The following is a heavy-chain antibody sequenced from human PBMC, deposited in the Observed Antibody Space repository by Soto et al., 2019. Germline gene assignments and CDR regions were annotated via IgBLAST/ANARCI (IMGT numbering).Heavy chain of an antibody. V-gene: IGHV3-23*01. CDR2: ISGSGGST. D-gene: IGHD3-9*01. Sequence: EVQLLESGGGLVQPGGSLRLSCAASGFTFSSYAMSWVRQAPGKGLEWVSAISGSGGSTYYADSVKGRFTISRDNSKNTLYLQMNSLRAEHTAVYYCAKNSYDILTGFDYWGQGTLVTVSS. CDR1: GFTFSSYA. J-gene: IGHJ4*02. CDR3: AKNSYDILTGFDY.